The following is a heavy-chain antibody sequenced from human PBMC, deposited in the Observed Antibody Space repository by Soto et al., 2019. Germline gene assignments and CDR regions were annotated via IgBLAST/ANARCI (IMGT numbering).Heavy chain of an antibody. CDR2: IHYSGST. J-gene: IGHJ4*02. V-gene: IGHV4-59*01. Sequence: SETLSLTCTVSGGSISGSYWSWIRQTPGKVLEWVGYIHYSGSTNYNPSLKSRVTMSVDSAKNQFSLQLSSVTAADTAVYFCTKDRRTDAQAYSFDDWGQGALVTVTS. CDR3: TKDRRTDAQAYSFDD. D-gene: IGHD2-21*01. CDR1: GGSISGSY.